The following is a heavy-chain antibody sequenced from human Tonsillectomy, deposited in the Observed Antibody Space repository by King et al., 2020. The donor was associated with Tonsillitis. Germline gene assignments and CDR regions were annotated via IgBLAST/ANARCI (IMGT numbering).Heavy chain of an antibody. V-gene: IGHV3-74*01. CDR2: MNNDGSST. J-gene: IGHJ6*02. D-gene: IGHD1-7*01. CDR1: GFTFSSYW. Sequence: VQLVESGGGLVQPGGSLRLSCAASGFTFSSYWMQWVRQAPGKGLVWVSRMNNDGSSTSYADSVKGRFTISRDSAKNTLYLQINSLRAEDTAVYYCASAQTIPGHGMDVWGQGTTVTVSS. CDR3: ASAQTIPGHGMDV.